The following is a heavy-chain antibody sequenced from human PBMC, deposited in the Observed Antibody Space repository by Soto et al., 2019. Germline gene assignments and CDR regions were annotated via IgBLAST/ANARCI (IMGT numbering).Heavy chain of an antibody. CDR2: ISPGSRYP. J-gene: IGHJ5*02. D-gene: IGHD2-15*01. CDR1: GFTFGDSY. V-gene: IGHV3-11*06. Sequence: VQLVESGGGLVPPGGSLRLSCAGSGFTFGDSYMSWIRQAPGKGLEWLSYISPGSRYPAYADSVKGRFTISRDNAKRSLYLQMMSLTAEDTAIYYCVRGGGGGLFDPWGQGTMVTVSS. CDR3: VRGGGGGLFDP.